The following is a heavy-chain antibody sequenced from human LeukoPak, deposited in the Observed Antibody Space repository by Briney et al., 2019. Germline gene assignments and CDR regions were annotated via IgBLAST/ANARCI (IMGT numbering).Heavy chain of an antibody. D-gene: IGHD3-22*01. CDR2: ISYDGSNK. J-gene: IGHJ4*02. V-gene: IGHV3-30*04. Sequence: GGALTLSCAASGFTFSGYAMRWVHTRPGAGRGRGAVISYDGSNKYYADSVKGRFTISRDNAKNTLYLQMNSLRAEDTAVYYCARDYYYDSSGYLSALDYWGQGTLVTVSS. CDR3: ARDYYYDSSGYLSALDY. CDR1: GFTFSGYA.